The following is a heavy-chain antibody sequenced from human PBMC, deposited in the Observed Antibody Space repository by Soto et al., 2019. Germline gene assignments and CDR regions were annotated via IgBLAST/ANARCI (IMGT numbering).Heavy chain of an antibody. CDR1: GFTFSSYS. CDR2: ISSSSGNT. J-gene: IGHJ4*02. CDR3: AKRPGIAVTGPLDY. Sequence: GALRLSCAASGFTFSSYSMNWVRQAPGKGLEWVSCISSSSGNTYYADSVKGRFTISRDNSRNTLYLQMNSLRAEDTAVYYCAKRPGIAVTGPLDYWGQGTLVTVSS. D-gene: IGHD6-19*01. V-gene: IGHV3-21*04.